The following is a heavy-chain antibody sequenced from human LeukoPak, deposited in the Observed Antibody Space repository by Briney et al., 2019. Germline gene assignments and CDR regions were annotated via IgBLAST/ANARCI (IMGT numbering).Heavy chain of an antibody. Sequence: ASVKVSCKASGGTFSSYAISWVRQAPGQGLVWMGGIIPIFGTANYAQKFQGRVTITTDESTSTAYMELSSLRSEDTAVYYCSSKADVLLESLGAFDIWGQGTMVTVSS. CDR1: GGTFSSYA. CDR3: SSKADVLLESLGAFDI. J-gene: IGHJ3*02. V-gene: IGHV1-69*05. CDR2: IIPIFGTA. D-gene: IGHD3-10*01.